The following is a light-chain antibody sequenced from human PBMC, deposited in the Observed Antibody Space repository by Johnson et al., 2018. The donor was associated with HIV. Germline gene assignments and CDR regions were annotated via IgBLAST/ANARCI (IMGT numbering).Light chain of an antibody. V-gene: IGLV1-51*02. CDR2: ENN. CDR1: SSNIGNNY. CDR3: GAWDSSLSADV. Sequence: HSVLTQPPSVSAAPGQKVTISCSGSSSNIGNNYVSWYQQLPGTAPKLLIYENNKRPSGIPDRFYGSKSGTSATLGITGLQTGDEADYYCGAWDSSLSADVLGTGSKVT. J-gene: IGLJ1*01.